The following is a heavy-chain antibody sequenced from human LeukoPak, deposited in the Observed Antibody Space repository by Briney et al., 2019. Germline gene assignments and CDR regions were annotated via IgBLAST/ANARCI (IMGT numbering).Heavy chain of an antibody. CDR3: ARGSPKHDS. V-gene: IGHV4-34*01. Sequence: SETLSLTCAVYGGSFSGYNWNWIRQPPGKGLEWVGEINHTGGTNYNPSLKSRLTISVDTSKNQFSLKLKSATAADTAVYYCARGSPKHDSWGQGTLVTVSS. CDR2: INHTGGT. J-gene: IGHJ5*01. CDR1: GGSFSGYN.